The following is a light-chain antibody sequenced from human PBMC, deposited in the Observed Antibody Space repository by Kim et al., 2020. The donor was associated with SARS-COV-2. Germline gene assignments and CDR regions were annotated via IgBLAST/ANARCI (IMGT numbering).Light chain of an antibody. CDR1: SSDVGAYNY. J-gene: IGLJ1*01. CDR2: DVN. CDR3: SSYASTRSYV. Sequence: LTQPASVSGSPGQSITISCTGTSSDVGAYNYVSWYQQHPGKAPKLMIFDVNKRPSGLSNRFSGSKSGNTASLTISGLQAEDEADYYCSSYASTRSYVFGSGTTVTVL. V-gene: IGLV2-14*03.